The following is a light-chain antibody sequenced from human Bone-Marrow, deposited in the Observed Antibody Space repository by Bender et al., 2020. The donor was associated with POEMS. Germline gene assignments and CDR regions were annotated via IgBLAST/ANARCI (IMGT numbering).Light chain of an antibody. CDR3: SSYAGSYNLL. CDR2: EDT. J-gene: IGLJ3*02. CDR1: SSDVGSYNL. Sequence: QSALTQPASVSGSPGQSITISCTGTSSDVGSYNLVSWYQQHPGKAPKVMIYEDTKRPSGISSRFSGSKSGNKASLTISGLQGEDEADYFCSSYAGSYNLLCGGGTKLPVL. V-gene: IGLV2-23*01.